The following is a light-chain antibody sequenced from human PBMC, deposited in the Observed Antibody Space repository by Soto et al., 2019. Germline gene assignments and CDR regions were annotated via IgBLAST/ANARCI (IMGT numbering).Light chain of an antibody. CDR1: QSVSSSY. CDR2: GAS. CDR3: QQYYSSLAIT. J-gene: IGKJ5*01. Sequence: EIVLTQSPGTLSLSPGERATLSCRASQSVSSSYLAWYQQKPGQAPRLLIYGASSRATGIPDRFSGSGSGTDFTLTISRLEPEDFAVYYCQQYYSSLAITFGQGTRLEIK. V-gene: IGKV3-20*01.